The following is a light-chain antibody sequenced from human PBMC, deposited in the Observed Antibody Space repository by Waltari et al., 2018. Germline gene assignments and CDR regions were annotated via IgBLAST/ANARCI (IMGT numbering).Light chain of an antibody. CDR3: QHYYSYPLT. CDR2: GAS. Sequence: EIVLTQSPGTLSLSPGERATLACRASQSVSSSYLAWYQQKPGQAPRLLSYGASSRATGIPDRFSGSGSGTDFTLTISRLEPEDFAVYYCQHYYSYPLTFGGGTKVEIK. V-gene: IGKV3-20*01. J-gene: IGKJ4*01. CDR1: QSVSSSY.